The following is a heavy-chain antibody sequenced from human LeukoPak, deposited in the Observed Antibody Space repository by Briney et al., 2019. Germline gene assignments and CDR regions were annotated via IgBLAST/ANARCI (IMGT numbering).Heavy chain of an antibody. CDR2: ISAYNGNT. V-gene: IGHV1-18*01. CDR3: ARDHPRRGYSGYDYGY. J-gene: IGHJ4*02. CDR1: GYTFTSYG. D-gene: IGHD5-12*01. Sequence: GASVTVSCKASGYTFTSYGISWVRQAPGQGLEWMGWISAYNGNTNYAQKLQGRVTMTTDTSTSTAYMELRSLRSDDTAVYYCARDHPRRGYSGYDYGYWGQGTLVTVS.